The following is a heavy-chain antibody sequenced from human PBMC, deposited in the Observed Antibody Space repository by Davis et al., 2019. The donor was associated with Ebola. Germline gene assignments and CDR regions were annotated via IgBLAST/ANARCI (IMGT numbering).Heavy chain of an antibody. D-gene: IGHD6-13*01. J-gene: IGHJ6*02. CDR3: ARIAAAGTYYFYGMDV. CDR1: GYTFTSYW. Sequence: PGGSLRLSCKGAGYTFTSYWIGWVRQMPGKGLEWMGIIYPGDSDTRYSPSFQGQVTISADKSISTAYLQWSSLKASDTAMYYCARIAAAGTYYFYGMDVWGQGTTVTVSS. V-gene: IGHV5-51*01. CDR2: IYPGDSDT.